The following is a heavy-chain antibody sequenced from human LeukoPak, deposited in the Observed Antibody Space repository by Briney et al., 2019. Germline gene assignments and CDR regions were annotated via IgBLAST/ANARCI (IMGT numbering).Heavy chain of an antibody. V-gene: IGHV1-69*04. Sequence: GASVKVSCKASGGTFSSYAISWVRQAPGQGLEWMGRIIPILGIANYAQKFQGRVTITADKSTSTAYMELSSLRSEDTAVYYCASSYPPAGTKRTNEYYFDYWGQGTLVTVSS. D-gene: IGHD1-7*01. J-gene: IGHJ4*02. CDR3: ASSYPPAGTKRTNEYYFDY. CDR2: IIPILGIA. CDR1: GGTFSSYA.